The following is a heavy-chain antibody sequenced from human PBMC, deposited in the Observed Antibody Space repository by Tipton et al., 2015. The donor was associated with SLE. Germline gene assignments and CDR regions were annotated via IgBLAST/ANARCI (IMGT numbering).Heavy chain of an antibody. CDR3: ARDTPTIGMDV. J-gene: IGHJ6*02. Sequence: GSLRLSCAAFGFTFSSCWMSWVRQAPGKGLGWVANIKQDGSEKYYVDSVKGRFTISRDNAKNSLYLQMNSLRAEDTAVYYCARDTPTIGMDVWGQGTTVSVSS. CDR2: IKQDGSEK. V-gene: IGHV3-7*01. D-gene: IGHD2-15*01. CDR1: GFTFSSCW.